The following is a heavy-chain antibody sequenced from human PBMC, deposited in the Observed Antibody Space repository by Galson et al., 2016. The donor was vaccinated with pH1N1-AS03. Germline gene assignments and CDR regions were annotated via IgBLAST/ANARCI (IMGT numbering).Heavy chain of an antibody. Sequence: SLRLSCAASGFSVRANAMSWVRQAPGKGLEWVASLDGGGDGTHYAGAVRGRFTISRDTSENTVYLQMNSLRAEDTAVYYCARDRPNYNVYLDHWGQGILVTVSS. D-gene: IGHD5-24*01. V-gene: IGHV3-23*01. CDR1: GFSVRANA. CDR2: LDGGGDGT. CDR3: ARDRPNYNVYLDH. J-gene: IGHJ4*02.